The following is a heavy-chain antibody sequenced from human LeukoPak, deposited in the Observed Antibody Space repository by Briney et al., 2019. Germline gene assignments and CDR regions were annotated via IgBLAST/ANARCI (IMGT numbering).Heavy chain of an antibody. D-gene: IGHD6-19*01. V-gene: IGHV3-23*01. CDR1: GFTFSSYA. Sequence: GGSLRLSCAASGFTFSSYAMSWVRQAPGKGLEWVSAISGSGGSTYYADSVKGRFTISRDNSKNTLYLQMSSLRAEDTAVYYCAKGSAVAGTGWFDPWGQGTLVTVSS. J-gene: IGHJ5*02. CDR2: ISGSGGST. CDR3: AKGSAVAGTGWFDP.